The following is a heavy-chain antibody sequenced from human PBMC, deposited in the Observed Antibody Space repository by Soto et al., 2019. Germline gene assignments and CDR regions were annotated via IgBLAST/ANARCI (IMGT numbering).Heavy chain of an antibody. D-gene: IGHD5-18*01. CDR2: IYYSGST. J-gene: IGHJ6*02. CDR3: ARVYSYGVESAEV. CDR1: GASISSGNYY. V-gene: IGHV4-30-4*01. Sequence: SETLSLTCTVSGASISSGNYYWSWIRQPPGKGLEWIGYIYYSGSTNYNPSLESRVTISVDTSKNQFSLRLSSVTAADTAVYYCARVYSYGVESAEVWGQGAVVTVSS.